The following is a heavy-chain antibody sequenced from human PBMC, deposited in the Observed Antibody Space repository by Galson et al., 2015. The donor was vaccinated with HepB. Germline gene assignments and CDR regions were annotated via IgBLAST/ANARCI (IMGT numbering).Heavy chain of an antibody. V-gene: IGHV3-23*01. CDR1: GFTFSSYA. J-gene: IGHJ4*02. Sequence: SLRLSCAASGFTFSSYAMSWVRQAPGKGLEWVSAISGSGGSTYYADSVKGRFTISRDNSKNTLYLQMNSLRAEDTAVYYCAKNPRTYCGGDCFFDYWGQGTLVTVSS. D-gene: IGHD2-21*02. CDR3: AKNPRTYCGGDCFFDY. CDR2: ISGSGGST.